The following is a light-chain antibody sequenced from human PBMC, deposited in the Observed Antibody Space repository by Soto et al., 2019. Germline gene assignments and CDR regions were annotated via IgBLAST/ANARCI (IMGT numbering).Light chain of an antibody. V-gene: IGKV3-20*01. CDR1: QSINSNV. Sequence: EIVLTQSPGTLSLSPGEGATLSCRASQSINSNVLAWYQHKVGQAPRLLIHAASIRATGIPDRFSGSGSVTDFTLPISRLEPEDFAVYYCQQYGSAPMYSFGQGTKLEIK. J-gene: IGKJ2*03. CDR2: AAS. CDR3: QQYGSAPMYS.